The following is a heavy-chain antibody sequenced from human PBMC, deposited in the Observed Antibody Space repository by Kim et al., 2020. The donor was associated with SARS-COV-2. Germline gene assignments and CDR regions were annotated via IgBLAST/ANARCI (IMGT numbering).Heavy chain of an antibody. J-gene: IGHJ4*02. D-gene: IGHD2-15*01. CDR1: RLTFSNAW. CDR3: TTGGIVVVVAATRIDY. V-gene: IGHV3-15*01. CDR2: TKSTTDGGTP. Sequence: GGSLRLSCAASRLTFSNAWMSWVRQAPGKGLEWFGRTKSTTDGGTPDYAAPVKGRLNIPRDDSKNTLYLQMNSLKTEDTAVYYCTTGGIVVVVAATRIDYWGQGTLVTVSS.